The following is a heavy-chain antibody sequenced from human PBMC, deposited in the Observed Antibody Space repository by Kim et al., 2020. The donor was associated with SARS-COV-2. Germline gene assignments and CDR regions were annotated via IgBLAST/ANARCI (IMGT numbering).Heavy chain of an antibody. CDR1: GFTFSSYA. V-gene: IGHV3-23*01. Sequence: GGSLRLSCAASGFTFSSYAMSWVRQAPGKGLEWVSAISGSGGSTYYADSVKGRFTISRDNSKNTLYLQMNSLRAEDTAVYYCANREFSGGSNYFDYWGQGTLVTVSS. CDR2: ISGSGGST. CDR3: ANREFSGGSNYFDY. J-gene: IGHJ4*02. D-gene: IGHD1-26*01.